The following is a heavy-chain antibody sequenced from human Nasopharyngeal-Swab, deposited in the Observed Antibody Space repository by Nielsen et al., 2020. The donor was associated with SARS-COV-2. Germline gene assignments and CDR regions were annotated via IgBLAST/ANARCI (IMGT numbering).Heavy chain of an antibody. CDR1: GYTFINHD. CDR2: MTPNSGNT. V-gene: IGHV1-8*01. CDR3: ARGGSSLGANLEDP. D-gene: IGHD3-10*01. Sequence: ASVNVSCKASGYTFINHDINWVRQSTGQGLEWMGWMTPNSGNTGYAQKFQGRVTMTRNTSTRTAYLELRSLRSEDTAVYYCARGGSSLGANLEDPWGQGTLVIVSS. J-gene: IGHJ5*02.